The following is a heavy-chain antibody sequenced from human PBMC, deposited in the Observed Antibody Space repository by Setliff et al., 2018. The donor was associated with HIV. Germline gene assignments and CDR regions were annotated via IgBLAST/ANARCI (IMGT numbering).Heavy chain of an antibody. V-gene: IGHV4-59*06. D-gene: IGHD3-16*02. CDR3: ARAYVWGSYRFIDF. CDR2: MSYSGSS. CDR1: GGSTFY. Sequence: SETLSLTCTVFGGSTFYWSWIRQPAGKGLEWIGYMSYSGSSFYKSSLKSRVSMSIDTSKNQFSLKLSSVTAADTAVYYCARAYVWGSYRFIDFWGQGTLVTVSS. J-gene: IGHJ4*02.